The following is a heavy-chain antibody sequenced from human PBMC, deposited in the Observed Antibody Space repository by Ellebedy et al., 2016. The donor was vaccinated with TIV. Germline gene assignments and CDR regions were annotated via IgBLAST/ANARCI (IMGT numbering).Heavy chain of an antibody. V-gene: IGHV4-59*11. Sequence: GSLRLXXIVSGGSISGHLWHWIRQPPGKGLEWIGLIYNNVNTNYNSSLKSRVTISVDTSKNQFSLKLTSVTAADTAVYYCARDVGGRGYWGRGTLVTVSS. CDR1: GGSISGHL. CDR3: ARDVGGRGY. D-gene: IGHD1-26*01. J-gene: IGHJ4*02. CDR2: IYNNVNT.